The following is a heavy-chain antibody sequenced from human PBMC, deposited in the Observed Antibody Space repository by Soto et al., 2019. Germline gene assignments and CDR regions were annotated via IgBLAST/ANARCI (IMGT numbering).Heavy chain of an antibody. CDR3: AKDSTVLRYFDWLSPYYFDY. J-gene: IGHJ4*02. CDR2: ISWNSGSI. D-gene: IGHD3-9*01. Sequence: HPGGSLRLSCAASGFTFDDYAMHWVRQAPGKGLEWVSGISWNSGSIGYADSVKGRFTISRDNAKNSLYLQMNSLRAEDTALYYCAKDSTVLRYFDWLSPYYFDYWGQGTLVTVSS. CDR1: GFTFDDYA. V-gene: IGHV3-9*01.